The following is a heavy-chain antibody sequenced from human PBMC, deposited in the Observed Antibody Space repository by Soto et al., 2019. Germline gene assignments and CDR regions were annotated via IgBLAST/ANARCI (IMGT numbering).Heavy chain of an antibody. V-gene: IGHV4-31*03. D-gene: IGHD6-19*01. CDR1: GGSISSSDYY. J-gene: IGHJ5*02. CDR3: AREVSPNSRGWYTVLVRWFDP. CDR2: IYYSGSA. Sequence: PSETLSHTCTVSGGSISSSDYYWSWIRQHPGKGLEWIGYIYYSGSAYYNTSLKSRVTISADTSKNQFSLKVTSVTAADTAVYYCAREVSPNSRGWYTVLVRWFDPWGQGTLVTVSS.